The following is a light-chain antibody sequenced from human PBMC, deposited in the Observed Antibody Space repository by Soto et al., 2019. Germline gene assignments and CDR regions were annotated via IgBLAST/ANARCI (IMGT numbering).Light chain of an antibody. CDR3: QQYDISPIT. Sequence: EIVLTQSPGTLSLSPGERSTLSCRASESVSDNYLAWYQQRSGQAPRLVIYGASSRASAVPDRFSGSGSGADFTLTISRLEPEDFGVYYCQQYDISPITFGQGTRLEIK. CDR1: ESVSDNY. CDR2: GAS. J-gene: IGKJ5*01. V-gene: IGKV3-20*01.